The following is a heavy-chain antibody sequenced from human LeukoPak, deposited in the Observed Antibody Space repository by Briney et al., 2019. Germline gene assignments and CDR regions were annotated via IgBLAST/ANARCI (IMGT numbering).Heavy chain of an antibody. CDR3: TSLHPYYYDSSGYYPYFQH. D-gene: IGHD3-22*01. Sequence: GGSLRLSCTASGFTFADYAMSWVRQAPGKGLEWVGFIRSKSYGGTTEYAASVKGRFTISRDDSKSIAYLQMNSLKTEDTAVYYCTSLHPYYYDSSGYYPYFQHWGQGTLVTVSS. J-gene: IGHJ1*01. V-gene: IGHV3-49*04. CDR1: GFTFADYA. CDR2: IRSKSYGGTT.